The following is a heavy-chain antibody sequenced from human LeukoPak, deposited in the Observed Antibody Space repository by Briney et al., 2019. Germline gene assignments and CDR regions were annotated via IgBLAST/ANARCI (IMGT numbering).Heavy chain of an antibody. CDR2: IYYSGST. Sequence: PSQTLSLTCTVSGGSISSGGYYWSWIRQHPGKGLEWMGYIYYSGSTYYNPSLKSRLTISVDTSKNQFSLKLSSVSAADTAVYYCARGGGDVYNVFDYWGQGTLVTVSS. D-gene: IGHD5-24*01. V-gene: IGHV4-31*03. CDR3: ARGGGDVYNVFDY. CDR1: GGSISSGGYY. J-gene: IGHJ4*02.